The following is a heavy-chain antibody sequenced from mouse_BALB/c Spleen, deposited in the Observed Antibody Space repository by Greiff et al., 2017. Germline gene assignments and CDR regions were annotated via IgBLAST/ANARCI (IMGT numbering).Heavy chain of an antibody. D-gene: IGHD2-10*02. Sequence: DVQLQESGGGLVQPGGSRKLSCAASGFTFSSFGMHWVRQAPEKGLEWVAYISSGSSTIYYADTVKGRFTISRDNPKNTLFLQMTSLRSEDTAMYYCARSPYGNYDYAMDYWGQGTSVTVS. CDR1: GFTFSSFG. J-gene: IGHJ4*01. CDR2: ISSGSSTI. CDR3: ARSPYGNYDYAMDY. V-gene: IGHV5-17*02.